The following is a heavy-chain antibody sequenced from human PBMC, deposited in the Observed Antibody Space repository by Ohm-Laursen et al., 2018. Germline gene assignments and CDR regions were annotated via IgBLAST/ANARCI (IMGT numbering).Heavy chain of an antibody. Sequence: SETLSLTCTVSGGSISSYYWSWIRQPAGKGLEWIGRIYTSGSTNYNPSLKSRVTMSVDTSKNQFSLKLSSVTAADTAVYYCAIYYYDSSGYYYEGSLWGQRTLVTVS. CDR1: GGSISSYY. J-gene: IGHJ4*02. CDR2: IYTSGST. D-gene: IGHD3-22*01. CDR3: AIYYYDSSGYYYEGSL. V-gene: IGHV4-4*07.